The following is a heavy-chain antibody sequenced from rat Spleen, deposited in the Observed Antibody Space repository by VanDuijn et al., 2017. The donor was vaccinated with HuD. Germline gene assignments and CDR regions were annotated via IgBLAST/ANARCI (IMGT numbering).Heavy chain of an antibody. CDR2: IHSAGTT. CDR1: GYSISSSYK. Sequence: EVQLQESGPGLVKPSQSLSLTCSVTGYSISSSYKWNWIRRFPQNKLEWMGYIHSAGTTNYNPSLKSRISISRDTSKNQFFLQVNSVTTEDTATYYCARWVIYNTPFDYWGRGVMVTVSS. CDR3: ARWVIYNTPFDY. V-gene: IGHV3-3*01. D-gene: IGHD4-1*01. J-gene: IGHJ2*01.